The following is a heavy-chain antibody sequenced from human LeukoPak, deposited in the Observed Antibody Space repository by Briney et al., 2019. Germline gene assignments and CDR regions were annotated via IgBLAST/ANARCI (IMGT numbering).Heavy chain of an antibody. CDR1: GVSISSYY. D-gene: IGHD6-13*01. CDR3: ARVWYSSSPSFDY. CDR2: IYTSGST. V-gene: IGHV4-4*07. J-gene: IGHJ4*02. Sequence: PSETLTLTCTASGVSISSYYWSWIRQPAGKGLEWIGLIYTSGSTNYTPSLKSRVTMSVDTSKNQFSLKLSSVTAADTAVYYCARVWYSSSPSFDYWGQGTLVTVSS.